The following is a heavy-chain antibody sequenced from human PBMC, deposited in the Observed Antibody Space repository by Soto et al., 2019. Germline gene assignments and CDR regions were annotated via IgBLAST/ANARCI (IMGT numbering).Heavy chain of an antibody. Sequence: LRLSCAASGFTFSNFAMSWVRQAPGKGLEWVSGIIGSGGSTYYADSVKGRFTISRDNSKNTLYLQMNSLRAEDTAIYYCAKDADSIPSLFDYWGQGTLVTVSS. V-gene: IGHV3-23*01. J-gene: IGHJ4*02. CDR1: GFTFSNFA. CDR2: IIGSGGST. D-gene: IGHD2-21*01. CDR3: AKDADSIPSLFDY.